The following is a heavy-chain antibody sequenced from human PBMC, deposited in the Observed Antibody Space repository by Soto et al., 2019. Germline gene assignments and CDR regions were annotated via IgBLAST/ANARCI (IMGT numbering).Heavy chain of an antibody. CDR3: GSVSSGSSRTLRVDY. Sequence: VQLVETGGGLIQPGGSLRLSCAASGFTVSSNYMSWVRQAPGKGLEWVSVIYGGGNTYHADSAKGRFTISRENSKNTLYLQMNAPRAGDTAMYYCGSVSSGSSRTLRVDYWGQGCLVTVSS. J-gene: IGHJ4*02. V-gene: IGHV3-53*02. D-gene: IGHD3-22*01. CDR2: IYGGGNT. CDR1: GFTVSSNY.